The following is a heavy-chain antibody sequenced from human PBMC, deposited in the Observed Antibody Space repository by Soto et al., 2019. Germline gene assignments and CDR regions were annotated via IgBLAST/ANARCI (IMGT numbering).Heavy chain of an antibody. Sequence: GGSLRLSCAASGFTFSSYSMNWVRQAPGKGLEWVSYISSSSSTIYYADSVKGRFTISGDNAKNSLYLQMNSLRAEDTAVYYCARGFTIFCPAPGYWGQGTLVTVSS. J-gene: IGHJ4*02. V-gene: IGHV3-48*01. CDR2: ISSSSSTI. CDR1: GFTFSSYS. D-gene: IGHD3-9*01. CDR3: ARGFTIFCPAPGY.